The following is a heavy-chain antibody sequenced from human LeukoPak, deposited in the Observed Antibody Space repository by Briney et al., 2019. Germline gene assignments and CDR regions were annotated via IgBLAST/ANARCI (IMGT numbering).Heavy chain of an antibody. D-gene: IGHD2/OR15-2a*01. CDR2: ISGSGDST. CDR3: AKGLRGYYYDAFDV. J-gene: IGHJ3*01. CDR1: GFTFSSYA. Sequence: PGGSLRLSCAASGFTFSSYAMSWVRQAPGKGLEWVSVISGSGDSTYHADSVKGRFTISRDNSKNTLYLQMNGLRADDTAVYYCAKGLRGYYYDAFDVWGQGTMVTVFS. V-gene: IGHV3-23*01.